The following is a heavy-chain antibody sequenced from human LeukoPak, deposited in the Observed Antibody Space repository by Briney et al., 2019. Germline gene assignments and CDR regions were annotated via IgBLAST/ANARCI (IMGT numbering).Heavy chain of an antibody. D-gene: IGHD6-19*01. CDR1: GGSISNYY. CDR3: VRRAVAENYFDN. J-gene: IGHJ4*02. V-gene: IGHV4-59*08. CDR2: VYSSGST. Sequence: SETLSLTCAVSGGSISNYYWSWLRQPPGKGLEYIGYVYSSGSTNYNPSLKSRVTISVDTAKNQFSLKVSSVTAVDTAVYFCVRRAVAENYFDNWGQGILVTVSS.